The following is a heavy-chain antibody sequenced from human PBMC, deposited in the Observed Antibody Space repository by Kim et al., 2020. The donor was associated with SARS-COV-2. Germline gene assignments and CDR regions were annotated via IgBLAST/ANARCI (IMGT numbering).Heavy chain of an antibody. V-gene: IGHV3-23*03. CDR3: AKEGYSSSWYGGYYFDY. J-gene: IGHJ4*02. Sequence: GGSLRLSCAASGFTFSSYAMSWVRQAPGKGLEWVSVIYSGGSSTYYADSVKGRFTISRDNSKNTLYLQMNSLRAEDTAVYYCAKEGYSSSWYGGYYFDYWGQGTLVTVPS. D-gene: IGHD6-13*01. CDR1: GFTFSSYA. CDR2: IYSGGSST.